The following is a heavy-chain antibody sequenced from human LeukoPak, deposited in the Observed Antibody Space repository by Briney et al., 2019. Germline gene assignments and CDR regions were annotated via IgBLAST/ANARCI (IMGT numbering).Heavy chain of an antibody. Sequence: GGSLRLSCAAAGFTFSSYWMNWVRQAPGKGLEWVANIKQDGNEKHYEDSVKGRFSISRDNAKNSLYLQMDSLRAEDTAVYYCAKEGAYPIITYDSWGQGALVTVSS. CDR2: IKQDGNEK. V-gene: IGHV3-7*01. CDR3: AKEGAYPIITYDS. D-gene: IGHD3-10*01. J-gene: IGHJ5*01. CDR1: GFTFSSYW.